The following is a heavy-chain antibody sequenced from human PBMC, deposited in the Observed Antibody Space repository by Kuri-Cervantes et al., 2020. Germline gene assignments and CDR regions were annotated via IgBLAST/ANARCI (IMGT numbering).Heavy chain of an antibody. Sequence: GESLKISCAASGFPFRTYEMHWVRQAPGKGLEWVSYISSSGSTKYYANSVRGRFTISRDNAKNSLYLQMDSLRAEDTAVYYCAKSGYYDILTGYLSHWGQGTLVTVSS. CDR2: ISSSGSTK. CDR1: GFPFRTYE. CDR3: AKSGYYDILTGYLSH. D-gene: IGHD3-9*01. V-gene: IGHV3-48*03. J-gene: IGHJ4*02.